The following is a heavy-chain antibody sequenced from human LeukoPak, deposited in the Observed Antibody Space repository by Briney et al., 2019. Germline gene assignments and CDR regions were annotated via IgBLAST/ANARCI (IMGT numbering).Heavy chain of an antibody. J-gene: IGHJ4*02. D-gene: IGHD6-13*01. CDR1: GFSLSSYA. CDR3: AKQSAGSAAWYSLHYDF. V-gene: IGHV3-23*01. Sequence: GGSLRLSCAASGFSLSSYAMTWVRQAPGRGLEWVSSVDGGGGGTYYADSVKGRFTISRDNSKDTLYLQMNGLRAEDTAVYFCAKQSAGSAAWYSLHYDFWGQGTLVTVSS. CDR2: VDGGGGGT.